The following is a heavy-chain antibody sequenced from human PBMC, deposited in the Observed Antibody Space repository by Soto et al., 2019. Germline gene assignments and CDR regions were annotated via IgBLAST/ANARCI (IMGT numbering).Heavy chain of an antibody. V-gene: IGHV4-30-4*01. J-gene: IGHJ2*01. CDR2: IYYSGST. Sequence: QVQLQESGPGLVKPSQTLSLTCTVSGGSISSGDYYWSWIRQPPGKGLEWIGYIYYSGSTYYNPSHKSRVTISVDTSKNQSSLKLSSVTAADTAVYYCARSRSGSYPYGYFDLWGRGTLVTVSS. CDR1: GGSISSGDYY. D-gene: IGHD1-26*01. CDR3: ARSRSGSYPYGYFDL.